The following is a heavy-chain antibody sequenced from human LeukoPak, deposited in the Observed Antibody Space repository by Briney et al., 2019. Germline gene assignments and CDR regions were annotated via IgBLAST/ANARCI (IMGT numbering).Heavy chain of an antibody. D-gene: IGHD5-12*01. CDR3: ASAYDSGYDALQY. J-gene: IGHJ4*02. CDR2: ISSSGSTI. V-gene: IGHV3-48*03. CDR1: GFTFSSYE. Sequence: QPGGSLRLSCAASGFTFSSYEMNWVRQAPGKGLEWVSYISSSGSTIYHADSVKGRFTISRDNAKNSLYLQMNSLRAEDTAVYYCASAYDSGYDALQYWGQGTLVTVSS.